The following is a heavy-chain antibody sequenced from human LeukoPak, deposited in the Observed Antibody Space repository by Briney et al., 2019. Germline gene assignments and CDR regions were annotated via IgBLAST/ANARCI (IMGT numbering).Heavy chain of an antibody. J-gene: IGHJ5*02. CDR1: GGSIGSYY. CDR3: AQRRGYCSGGSCYSSWFDP. Sequence: SETLSLTCTFSGGSIGSYYWGWIRQPPGKGLEWIGYMYYSGSTNYSPSLKSRVTISVDTSKNQFSLKLSSVTAADTAVYYCAQRRGYCSGGSCYSSWFDPWGQGTLVTVSS. D-gene: IGHD2-15*01. CDR2: MYYSGST. V-gene: IGHV4-59*08.